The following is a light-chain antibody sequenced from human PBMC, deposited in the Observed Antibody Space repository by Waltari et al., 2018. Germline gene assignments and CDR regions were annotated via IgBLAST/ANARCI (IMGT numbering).Light chain of an antibody. J-gene: IGKJ2*01. CDR2: WAS. CDR1: QSVLYSSNNKNY. Sequence: DIVMTQSPDSLAVSLGERATINCKSSQSVLYSSNNKNYLAWYQQKPGQPPKLLIYWASTRESGVPDRFSGSGSGTDFTLTISSLQPEDFATYYCQQSYSIPYTFGQGTKLEIK. CDR3: QQSYSIPYT. V-gene: IGKV4-1*01.